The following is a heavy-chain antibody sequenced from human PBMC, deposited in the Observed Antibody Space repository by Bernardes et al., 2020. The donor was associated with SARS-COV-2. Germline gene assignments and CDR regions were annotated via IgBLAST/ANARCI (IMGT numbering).Heavy chain of an antibody. Sequence: VKVSCKVSGYTLTELSMHWVRQAPGKGLEWMGGFDPEDGETIYAQKFQGRVTMTEDTSTDTAYMELSSLRSEDTAVYYCAKVRGSYQSGVDAFDIWGQGTMVTVSS. CDR2: FDPEDGET. D-gene: IGHD1-26*01. CDR3: AKVRGSYQSGVDAFDI. CDR1: GYTLTELS. J-gene: IGHJ3*02. V-gene: IGHV1-24*01.